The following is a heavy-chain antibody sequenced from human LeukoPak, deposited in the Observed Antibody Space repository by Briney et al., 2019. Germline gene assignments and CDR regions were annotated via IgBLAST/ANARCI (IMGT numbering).Heavy chain of an antibody. CDR2: IYTSGST. CDR1: GGSISSYY. V-gene: IGHV4-4*07. J-gene: IGHJ5*02. CDR3: ARYLSGGNSVNWFDP. D-gene: IGHD4-23*01. Sequence: SETLSLTCTVSGGSISSYYWSWIRQPAGKGLEWIGRIYTSGSTNYNPSLKSRVTMSVDTSKNQFSLKLSSVTAADTAVYYCARYLSGGNSVNWFDPWGQGTLVTVSS.